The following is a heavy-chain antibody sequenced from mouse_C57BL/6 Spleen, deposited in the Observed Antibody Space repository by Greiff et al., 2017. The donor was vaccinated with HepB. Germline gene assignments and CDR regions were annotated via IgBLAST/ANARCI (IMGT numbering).Heavy chain of an antibody. CDR1: GFTFSDYG. CDR3: ARWGYGTDV. Sequence: EVKLMESGGGLVKPGGSLKLSCAASGFTFSDYGMHWVRQAPEKGLEWVAYISSGSSTIYYADTVKGRFTISRDNAKNTLFLQMTSLRSEDTAMYYCARWGYGTDVWGTGTTVTVSS. J-gene: IGHJ1*03. D-gene: IGHD1-1*01. V-gene: IGHV5-17*01. CDR2: ISSGSSTI.